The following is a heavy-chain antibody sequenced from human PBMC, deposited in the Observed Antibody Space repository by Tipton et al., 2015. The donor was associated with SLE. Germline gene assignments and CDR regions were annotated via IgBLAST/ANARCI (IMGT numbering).Heavy chain of an antibody. D-gene: IGHD5-18*01. CDR1: GGSISSYY. V-gene: IGHV4-59*01. CDR2: ISYSGST. J-gene: IGHJ4*02. CDR3: ATDPGSYGYHY. Sequence: TLSLTCTVSGGSISSYYWSWIRQPPGKGLEWIGYISYSGSTNYNPSLKSRVTISVDTSKNQFSLKLSSVTAADTAVYYCATDPGSYGYHYWGQGTLVTVSS.